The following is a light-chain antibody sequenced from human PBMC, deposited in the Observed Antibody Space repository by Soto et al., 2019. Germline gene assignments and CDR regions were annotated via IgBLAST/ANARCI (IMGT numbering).Light chain of an antibody. Sequence: IVMTHSPATLTVSPGERATLSFRASQSVSSNLAWYQQKPGQAPRLLISDASNRATGIPARFSGSGSETDFTLTISSLEPEDSAVYYCQQRSDWPSLTFGGGTKVDIK. CDR2: DAS. CDR3: QQRSDWPSLT. V-gene: IGKV3-11*01. CDR1: QSVSSN. J-gene: IGKJ4*01.